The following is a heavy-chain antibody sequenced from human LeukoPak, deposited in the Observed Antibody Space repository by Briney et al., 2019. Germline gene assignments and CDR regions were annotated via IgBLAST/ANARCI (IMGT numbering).Heavy chain of an antibody. CDR3: ADPPSDY. Sequence: GGSLRFSCAASGFNLNTKWMTWVRQAPGKGLEWVANINQHGSETYYEDSVRGRFTISRDNAKNSLYLEMSGLRAEDTAVYYCADPPSDYWGQGTLVAVSS. CDR1: GFNLNTKW. V-gene: IGHV3-7*01. J-gene: IGHJ4*02. CDR2: INQHGSET.